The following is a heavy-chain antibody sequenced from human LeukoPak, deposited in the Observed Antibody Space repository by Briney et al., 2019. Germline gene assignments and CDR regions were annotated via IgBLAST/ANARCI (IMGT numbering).Heavy chain of an antibody. V-gene: IGHV4-59*12. CDR1: GGSISSYY. Sequence: SETLSLTCTVSGGSISSYYWSWIRQPPGKGLEWIGYISYSGSTNYNPSLKSRVTMSVDTSKNQFSLKLSSVTAADTAVYYCARDGDTVTTLRYHYYYMDVWGKGTTVTISS. J-gene: IGHJ6*03. CDR3: ARDGDTVTTLRYHYYYMDV. CDR2: ISYSGST. D-gene: IGHD4-17*01.